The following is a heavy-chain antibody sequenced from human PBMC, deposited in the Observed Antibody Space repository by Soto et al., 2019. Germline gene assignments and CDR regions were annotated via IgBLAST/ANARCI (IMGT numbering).Heavy chain of an antibody. CDR2: IFSGGVTT. CDR1: GSTVSTYT. J-gene: IGHJ4*02. D-gene: IGHD2-15*01. Sequence: PGGPLRLSCSASGSTVSTYTMGWVRLAPGKGLEWVSTIFSGGVTTKYADSVTGRFSISRDNSKNILYLQMNSLGVDDTAVYYSARDRQPDGICTFDYWGRGILVTVSS. V-gene: IGHV3-23*01. CDR3: ARDRQPDGICTFDY.